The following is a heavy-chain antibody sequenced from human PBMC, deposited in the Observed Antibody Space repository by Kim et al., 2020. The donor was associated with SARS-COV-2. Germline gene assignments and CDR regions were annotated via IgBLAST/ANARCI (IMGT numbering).Heavy chain of an antibody. Sequence: SETLSLTCTVSGGSISSSSYYWGWIRQPPGKGLEWIGSIYYSGSTYYNPSLKSRVTISVDTSKNQFSLKLSSVTAADTAVYYCASVRGVIIRPHIDYWGQGTLVTVSS. J-gene: IGHJ4*02. CDR1: GGSISSSSYY. V-gene: IGHV4-39*01. CDR2: IYYSGST. CDR3: ASVRGVIIRPHIDY. D-gene: IGHD3-10*02.